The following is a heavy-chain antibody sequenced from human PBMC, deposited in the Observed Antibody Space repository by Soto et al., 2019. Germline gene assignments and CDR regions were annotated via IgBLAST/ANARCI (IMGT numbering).Heavy chain of an antibody. J-gene: IGHJ6*02. D-gene: IGHD3-3*01. Sequence: EVQLVESGGGLIQPGGSLRLSCAASGFTVSSNYMSWVRQAPGKGLEWVSVIYSGGSTYYADSVKGRFTISRDNSKNTLYLQMNSLRAEDTAVYYCARGAYDFWSGYYPPIGSGYYGMDDWGQGTTVTVSS. CDR1: GFTVSSNY. CDR3: ARGAYDFWSGYYPPIGSGYYGMDD. CDR2: IYSGGST. V-gene: IGHV3-53*01.